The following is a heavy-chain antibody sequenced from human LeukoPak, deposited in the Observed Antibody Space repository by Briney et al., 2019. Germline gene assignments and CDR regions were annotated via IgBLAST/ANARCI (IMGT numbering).Heavy chain of an antibody. CDR3: ARGYRYSSGWDPFSDYYYGMDV. CDR2: IIPIFGTA. Sequence: SVKVSCKASGGTFSSYAISWVRQAPGQGLEWMGGIIPIFGTANYAQKFQGRVTITADESTSTAYMELSSLRSEDTAVYYCARGYRYSSGWDPFSDYYYGMDVWGQGTTVTVSS. CDR1: GGTFSSYA. J-gene: IGHJ6*02. V-gene: IGHV1-69*13. D-gene: IGHD6-19*01.